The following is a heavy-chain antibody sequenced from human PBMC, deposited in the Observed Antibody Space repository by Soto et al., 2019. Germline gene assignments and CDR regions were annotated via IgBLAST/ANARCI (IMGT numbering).Heavy chain of an antibody. CDR2: IYYSGST. V-gene: IGHV4-59*01. D-gene: IGHD6-13*01. J-gene: IGHJ3*02. CDR1: GGSISSYY. Sequence: PSETLSPTCPVSGGSISSYYWRWIRQPPGEGLEWNGYIYYSGSTTYNPSLKRRFTISVDTPKNQFSLQLTYVTVRDTAVFYWRRGDSTTHGDAFDIWGKGTMVTVS. CDR3: RRGDSTTHGDAFDI.